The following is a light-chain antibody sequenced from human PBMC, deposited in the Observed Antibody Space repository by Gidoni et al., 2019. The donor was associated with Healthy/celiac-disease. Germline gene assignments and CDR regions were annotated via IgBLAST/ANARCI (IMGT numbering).Light chain of an antibody. CDR2: AAY. V-gene: IGKV1-39*01. Sequence: DIQMTQSPSSLSASVGDRVTITCRASQSISSYLNWYQQKPGKAPKLLIYAAYSLQSGVPSRFSGSGSGTDFTLPISSLQPEDFATYYCQQSYSTPPYTFGQGTKLEIK. CDR3: QQSYSTPPYT. CDR1: QSISSY. J-gene: IGKJ2*01.